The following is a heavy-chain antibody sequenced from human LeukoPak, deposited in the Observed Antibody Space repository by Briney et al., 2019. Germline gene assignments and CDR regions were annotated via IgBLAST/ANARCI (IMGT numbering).Heavy chain of an antibody. V-gene: IGHV4-4*02. CDR2: IYHSGST. CDR3: ARELGIAARRGYYYYYYGLDV. CDR1: GGSISSSNW. Sequence: SETLSVTCAVSGGSISSSNWWSWVRQPPGKGLEWIGEIYHSGSTNYNPSLKSRVTISVDKSKNQFSLKLSSVTAADTAVYYCARELGIAARRGYYYYYYGLDVWGQGTTVTVSS. J-gene: IGHJ6*02. D-gene: IGHD6-6*01.